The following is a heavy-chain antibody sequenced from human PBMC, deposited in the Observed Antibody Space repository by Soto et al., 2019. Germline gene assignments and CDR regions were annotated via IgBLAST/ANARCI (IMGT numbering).Heavy chain of an antibody. CDR3: ARDPHGRTPYFDY. CDR2: ISYDGSNK. D-gene: IGHD1-26*01. CDR1: GFTFSSYA. Sequence: QTGGSLRLSCAASGFTFSSYAMHWVRQAPGKGLEWVAVISYDGSNKYYADSVKGRFTISRDNSKNTLYLQMNSLRAEDTAVYYCARDPHGRTPYFDYWGQGTLVTVSS. V-gene: IGHV3-30-3*01. J-gene: IGHJ4*02.